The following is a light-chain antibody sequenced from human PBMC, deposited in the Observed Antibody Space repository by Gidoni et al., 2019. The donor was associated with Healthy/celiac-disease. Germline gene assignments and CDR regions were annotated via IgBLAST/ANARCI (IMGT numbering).Light chain of an antibody. CDR1: QSISSY. CDR2: AAS. CDR3: QQSYSTPET. Sequence: DIQMTQSPSSLSASVGDRVTITCRASQSISSYLNWYQQKPGKAPKLLIYAASSLQSGVPSRFSGSGSGTDFTLTNSSLQPEDFATYYCQQSYSTPETCGGETKVEIK. J-gene: IGKJ4*01. V-gene: IGKV1-39*01.